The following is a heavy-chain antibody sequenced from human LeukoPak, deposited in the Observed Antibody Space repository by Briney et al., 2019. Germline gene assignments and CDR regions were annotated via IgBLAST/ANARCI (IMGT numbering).Heavy chain of an antibody. CDR3: AFTDSHMDV. CDR2: KQHGGST. V-gene: IGHV4-59*01. D-gene: IGHD3-16*01. CDR1: GGSISSYY. Sequence: SETLSLTCTVSGGSISSYYWSWIRQPPGKGLEWIAYKQHGGSTNYNSSLRSRLTISGDTSKNQIFLKLNSATAADTAVYYCAFTDSHMDVWGQGTTVIVSS. J-gene: IGHJ6*02.